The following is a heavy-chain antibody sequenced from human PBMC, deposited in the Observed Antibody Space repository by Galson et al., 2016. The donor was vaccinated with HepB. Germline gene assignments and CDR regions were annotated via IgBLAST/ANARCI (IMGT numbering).Heavy chain of an antibody. J-gene: IGHJ3*02. CDR2: IFQSGST. D-gene: IGHD3-10*01. CDR1: GYYINSDYH. V-gene: IGHV4-38-2*01. CDR3: ARVGNLKAFDI. Sequence: ETLSLTCGVSGYYINSDYHWGWIRQPPGKGLEWIGSIFQSGSTFYSPSLKSRVTMSLNTSKNQFSLTLTSVTAADTAVYYCARVGNLKAFDIWGQGTMVTVSS.